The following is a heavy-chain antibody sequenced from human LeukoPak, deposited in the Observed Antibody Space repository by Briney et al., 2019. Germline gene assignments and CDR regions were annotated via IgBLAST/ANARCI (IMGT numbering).Heavy chain of an antibody. CDR3: ARLLRPGGRTGDAFDV. Sequence: SETLSLTCTVSGGSISGHHWTWIRQPPGTGLEWIGYFYDSRDTNYNSSLKGRVSISIDMSNNQFSLTIYSVTAADTAMYYCARLLRPGGRTGDAFDVWGQGTMVTVSS. CDR2: FYDSRDT. D-gene: IGHD1-26*01. J-gene: IGHJ3*01. V-gene: IGHV4-59*08. CDR1: GGSISGHH.